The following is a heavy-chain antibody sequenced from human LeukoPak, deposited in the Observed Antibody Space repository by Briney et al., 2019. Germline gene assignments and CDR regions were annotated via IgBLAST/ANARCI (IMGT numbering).Heavy chain of an antibody. D-gene: IGHD1-26*01. CDR3: ARSRSSGNYYGQEDS. J-gene: IGHJ4*02. V-gene: IGHV1-69*04. CDR2: FIPFLDIP. CDR1: GDTFSSYA. Sequence: SVKVSCKASGDTFSSYAISWIRQAPGQGLEWMGRFIPFLDIPNTAQKFLGRVTFTADKSTSTAYMELSSLRPDDTAVYFCARSRSSGNYYGQEDSWGQGTLVAVSS.